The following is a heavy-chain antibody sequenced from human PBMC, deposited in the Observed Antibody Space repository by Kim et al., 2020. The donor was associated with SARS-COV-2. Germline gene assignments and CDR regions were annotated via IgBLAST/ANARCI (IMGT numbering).Heavy chain of an antibody. D-gene: IGHD2-8*01. CDR2: INHSGST. Sequence: SETLSLTCAVYGGSFSGYYWSWIRQPPGKGLEWIGEINHSGSTNYNPSLKSRVTISVDTSKNQFSLKLSSVTAADTAVYYCARGRGCTNGVCSPPFDYWGQGTLVTVSS. CDR1: GGSFSGYY. V-gene: IGHV4-34*01. J-gene: IGHJ4*02. CDR3: ARGRGCTNGVCSPPFDY.